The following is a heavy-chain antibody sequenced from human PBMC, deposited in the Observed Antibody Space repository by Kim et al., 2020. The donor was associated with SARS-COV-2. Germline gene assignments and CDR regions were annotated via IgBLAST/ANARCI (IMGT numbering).Heavy chain of an antibody. CDR3: APGLMVWRWFDP. J-gene: IGHJ5*02. V-gene: IGHV4-34*10. Sequence: NYNPSLKSRLTMSVDNSKKQVYLKLSSVTAADTAVYYCAPGLMVWRWFDPWGPGTLVTVSS. D-gene: IGHD2-8*01.